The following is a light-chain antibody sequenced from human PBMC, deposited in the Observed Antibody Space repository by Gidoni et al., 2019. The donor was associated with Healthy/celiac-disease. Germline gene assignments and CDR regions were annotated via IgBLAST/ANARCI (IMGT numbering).Light chain of an antibody. CDR3: QQRSNWPPIT. CDR1: QSVSSY. V-gene: IGKV3-11*01. J-gene: IGKJ5*01. CDR2: DAS. Sequence: DIVLTQSPATLSLSPGERATLSCTASQSVSSYLAWYQQKPGQAPRLLIYDASNRATGIPARFSGSGSGTDFTLTISSLGPEDFAVYYCQQRSNWPPITFGQGTRLEIK.